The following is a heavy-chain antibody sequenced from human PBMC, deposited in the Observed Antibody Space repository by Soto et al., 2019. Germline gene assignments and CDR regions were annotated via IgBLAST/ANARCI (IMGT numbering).Heavy chain of an antibody. J-gene: IGHJ4*02. D-gene: IGHD5-18*01. CDR1: GYTFTHYG. Sequence: QVQVVQSGAEVKKPGASVKVSCKASGYTFTHYGISWVRQAPGQGLEWMGWINVYNGNTDYAQNFQGRVTMTTDTSTNTAYMELRRQTSDDTAVYYCARARAGGYGHTTMDYWGQGTLVTVSS. V-gene: IGHV1-18*01. CDR2: INVYNGNT. CDR3: ARARAGGYGHTTMDY.